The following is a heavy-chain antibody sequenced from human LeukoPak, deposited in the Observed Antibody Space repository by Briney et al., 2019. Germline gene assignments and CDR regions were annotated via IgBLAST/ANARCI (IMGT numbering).Heavy chain of an antibody. CDR2: ISSSSSYI. V-gene: IGHV3-21*01. CDR3: ASPAAPDY. Sequence: GGALRLFCGASGFTFSSYSMNWVRQAPGKGLEWVSSISSSSSYIYYADSVKGRFTISSDNAKNSPYLQMTSLRAEDPAVYYCASPAAPDYWGQGTLVTASS. CDR1: GFTFSSYS. D-gene: IGHD2-15*01. J-gene: IGHJ4*02.